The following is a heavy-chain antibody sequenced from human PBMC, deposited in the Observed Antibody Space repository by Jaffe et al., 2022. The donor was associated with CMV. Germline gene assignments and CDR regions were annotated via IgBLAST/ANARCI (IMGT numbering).Heavy chain of an antibody. CDR3: AREFSDWPRRGGPYFDY. V-gene: IGHV1-3*01. Sequence: QVQLVQSGPEVKKPGASVKVSCKASGYNFSKYPIHWVRQAPGQRLEWMGWISAANLNAEYPQKFPERVTITRDTSANTVYMEVTNLTPEDTAVYYCAREFSDWPRRGGPYFDYWGQGTLVTVSS. J-gene: IGHJ4*02. D-gene: IGHD6-19*01. CDR1: GYNFSKYP. CDR2: ISAANLNA.